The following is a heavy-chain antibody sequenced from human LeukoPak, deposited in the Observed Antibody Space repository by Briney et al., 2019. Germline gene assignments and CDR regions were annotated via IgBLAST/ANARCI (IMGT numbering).Heavy chain of an antibody. CDR3: ATTQYSSTPYYYYMDV. CDR2: FDPEDGET. D-gene: IGHD2/OR15-2a*01. V-gene: IGHV1-24*01. CDR1: GYTLTELS. J-gene: IGHJ6*03. Sequence: ASVKVSCKVSGYTLTELSMHWVRQAPGKGLEWMGGFDPEDGETIYAQKFQGRVTMTEDTSTDTAYMELSSLRSEDTAVYCCATTQYSSTPYYYYMDVWGKGTTVTVSS.